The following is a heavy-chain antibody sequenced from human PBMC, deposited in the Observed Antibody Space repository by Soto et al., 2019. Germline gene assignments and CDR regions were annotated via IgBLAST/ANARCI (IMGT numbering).Heavy chain of an antibody. Sequence: SETLSLTYTVYSGSISSGGYYWSWIRQHPGKGLEWIGYIYYSGSTYYNPSLKSRVTISVDTSKNQFSLKLSSVTAADTAVYYCASVGAIGNYFDYWGQGTLVTVSS. CDR3: ASVGAIGNYFDY. CDR1: SGSISSGGYY. J-gene: IGHJ4*02. CDR2: IYYSGST. D-gene: IGHD1-26*01. V-gene: IGHV4-31*03.